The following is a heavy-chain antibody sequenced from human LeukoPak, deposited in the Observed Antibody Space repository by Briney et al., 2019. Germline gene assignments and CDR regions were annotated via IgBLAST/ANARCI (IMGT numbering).Heavy chain of an antibody. Sequence: GGSLRLSCAASGFTVSSSYMTWVSQAPGKGLEWVSLIYSGGSTYYADSVKGRFTISRHNLKNTVDLQMNSLRAEDTAVYYCARDSSGWANYYYYGMDVWGRGTTVTVSS. CDR3: ARDSSGWANYYYYGMDV. J-gene: IGHJ6*02. CDR1: GFTVSSSY. CDR2: IYSGGST. V-gene: IGHV3-53*04. D-gene: IGHD6-19*01.